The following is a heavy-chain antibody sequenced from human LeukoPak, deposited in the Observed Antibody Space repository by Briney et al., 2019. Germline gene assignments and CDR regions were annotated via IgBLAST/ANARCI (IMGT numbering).Heavy chain of an antibody. J-gene: IGHJ4*02. Sequence: ASVKVSCKASGYTFTGYYMHWVRQAPGQGLEWMGWINPNSGGTNYAQKFQGRVTMTRDTSISTAYMELSRLRSDDTAVYYCARAYSSGCLGDYWGQGALVTVSS. V-gene: IGHV1-2*02. D-gene: IGHD6-19*01. CDR3: ARAYSSGCLGDY. CDR2: INPNSGGT. CDR1: GYTFTGYY.